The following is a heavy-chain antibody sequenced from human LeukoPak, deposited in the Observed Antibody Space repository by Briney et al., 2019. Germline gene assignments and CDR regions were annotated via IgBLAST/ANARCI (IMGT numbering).Heavy chain of an antibody. CDR3: ARNGCSSGICKTE. CDR1: GGSISSYY. Sequence: PSETLSPTCTVSGGSISSYYWSWIRQPPGKGLEWIGYIYYSGSTNYNPSLKSRVTISVDTSKNQFSLKLSSVTAADTAVYFCARNGCSSGICKTEWGQGTLVTVSS. J-gene: IGHJ4*02. V-gene: IGHV4-59*12. CDR2: IYYSGST. D-gene: IGHD2-2*01.